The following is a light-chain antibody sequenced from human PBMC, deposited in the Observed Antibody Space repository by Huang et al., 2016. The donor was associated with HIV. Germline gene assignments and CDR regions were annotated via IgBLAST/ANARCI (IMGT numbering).Light chain of an antibody. CDR1: HSVSSK. J-gene: IGKJ5*01. CDR3: QQYDNWPLT. Sequence: ERVMTQSPATLSVAPGERVTLSCRASHSVSSKLAWYQQKPGQAPRLLIHGASTRATGLAARLSGSGSWTEFTLAISSLQSEDSGVYFCQQYDNWPLTFGQGTRLEIK. CDR2: GAS. V-gene: IGKV3-15*01.